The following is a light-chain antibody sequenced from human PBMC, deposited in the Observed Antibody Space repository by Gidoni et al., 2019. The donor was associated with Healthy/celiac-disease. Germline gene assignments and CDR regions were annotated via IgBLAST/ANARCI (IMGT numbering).Light chain of an antibody. CDR3: QQYGSSQMT. Sequence: EIVLTQSPGTLSLSPGERATLSCRASQSVSSSYLAWYQQKPGQAPRLLIYGASSRATGIPDRFSGSGSGTDFTLTISRLEPEDFAVYYCQQYGSSQMTFGQGTKVEIK. V-gene: IGKV3-20*01. J-gene: IGKJ1*01. CDR2: GAS. CDR1: QSVSSSY.